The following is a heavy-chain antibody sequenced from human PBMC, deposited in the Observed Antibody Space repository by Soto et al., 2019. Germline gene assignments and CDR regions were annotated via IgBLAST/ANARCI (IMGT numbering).Heavy chain of an antibody. V-gene: IGHV3-9*01. Sequence: PGGSLSLSCAASGFTFDDYAMHWVRQAPGKGLEWVSGISWNSGSIGYADSVKGRFTISRDNAKNSLYLQMNSLRAEDTALYYCAKDGFSIPGRSYGMDVWGQGTTVTVSS. CDR2: ISWNSGSI. J-gene: IGHJ6*02. CDR3: AKDGFSIPGRSYGMDV. CDR1: GFTFDDYA.